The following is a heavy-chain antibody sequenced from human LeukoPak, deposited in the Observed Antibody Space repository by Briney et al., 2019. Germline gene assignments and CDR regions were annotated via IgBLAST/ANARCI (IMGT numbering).Heavy chain of an antibody. CDR1: GFTFSNYA. Sequence: GGSLRLSCSASGFTFSNYAMHWVRQAPGKGLEYVSAISSNGGSTYYADSLKGRFTISRDNSKNTLYLRMSSLRAEDTAVYYCVKDYDSSGYYSSCDYWGQGTLVTVSS. CDR2: ISSNGGST. CDR3: VKDYDSSGYYSSCDY. V-gene: IGHV3-64D*09. D-gene: IGHD3-22*01. J-gene: IGHJ4*02.